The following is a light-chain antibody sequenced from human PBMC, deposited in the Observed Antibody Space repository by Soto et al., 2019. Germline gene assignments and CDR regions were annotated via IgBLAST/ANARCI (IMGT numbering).Light chain of an antibody. CDR2: KAS. CDR3: QQYSSYWT. J-gene: IGKJ1*01. Sequence: DIQMTQSPSTLSASVGDRVTITCRASQSISSWLAWYQQKPGKAPNLLIDKASSLESGVPSRFSGSGSATEFTLTISSLQPDDFATYYCQQYSSYWTFGQGTKVEIK. V-gene: IGKV1-5*03. CDR1: QSISSW.